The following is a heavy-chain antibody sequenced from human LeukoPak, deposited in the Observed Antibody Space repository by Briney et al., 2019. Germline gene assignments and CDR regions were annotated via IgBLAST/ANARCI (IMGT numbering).Heavy chain of an antibody. V-gene: IGHV6-1*01. D-gene: IGHD2/OR15-2a*01. CDR2: TYYRSKWST. J-gene: IGHJ4*02. CDR1: GDSVSSNSAA. CDR3: ARMVGNSPDY. Sequence: SRTLSLTCAISGDSVSSNSAAWNWIRQSPSRGLEWLGRTYYRSKWSTDYAVFVKSRITINPDTSKNQFSLHLKSVTPEDTAVYYCARMVGNSPDYWGQGTLVTVSS.